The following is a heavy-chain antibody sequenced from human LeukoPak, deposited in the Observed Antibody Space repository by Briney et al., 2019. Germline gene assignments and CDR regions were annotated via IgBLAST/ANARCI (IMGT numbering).Heavy chain of an antibody. D-gene: IGHD5-24*01. CDR1: GYSFNTYG. J-gene: IGHJ4*02. CDR3: ARGGKMATIDY. Sequence: ASVALSCKGSGYSFNTYGFSWGRQAPGQGLEWMGWIGPHNGNTKYAQKFQGRVTMTTDTSTSTAYMELTSLRSDDTAVYFCARGGKMATIDYWGQGTLVTVSS. CDR2: IGPHNGNT. V-gene: IGHV1-18*01.